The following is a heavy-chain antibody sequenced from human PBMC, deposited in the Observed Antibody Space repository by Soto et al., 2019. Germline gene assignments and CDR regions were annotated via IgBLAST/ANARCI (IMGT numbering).Heavy chain of an antibody. CDR3: ASGHDAYKVRY. J-gene: IGHJ4*02. V-gene: IGHV4-31*03. CDR1: GGSISSGGTGSY. Sequence: QVQLQESGPGLVKPSQTLSLTCTVSGGSISSGGTGSYWMWVRQLPGKGLEWIGYVYYTGNTYYNPSLKSRPTISIDTSENQFSLKLTSVTAADTAVYFCASGHDAYKVRYWGQGTLVTVSS. CDR2: VYYTGNT. D-gene: IGHD1-1*01.